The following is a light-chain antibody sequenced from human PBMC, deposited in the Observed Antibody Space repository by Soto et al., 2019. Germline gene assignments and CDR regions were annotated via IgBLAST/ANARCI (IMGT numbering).Light chain of an antibody. CDR1: SSDVGGYNY. J-gene: IGLJ1*01. V-gene: IGLV2-14*03. Sequence: QSALTQPASVSGSPGQSITISCTGTSSDVGGYNYVSWYQQHPGKAPKLMIYEVSNRPSGVSHRFSGSKSGNTASLTISGLQDEDEADYYCSSYASSSTTFGTGTKVTLL. CDR3: SSYASSSTT. CDR2: EVS.